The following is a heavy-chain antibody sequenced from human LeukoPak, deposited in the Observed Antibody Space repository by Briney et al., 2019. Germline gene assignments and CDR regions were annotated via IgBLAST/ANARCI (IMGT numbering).Heavy chain of an antibody. CDR2: IFPDSGEI. D-gene: IGHD3-10*01. CDR3: AKAGVYGSGLYYFDY. CDR1: GFTFNTFA. Sequence: GGSLRLACVASGFTFNTFAMLWVRQPPGKGLEWVSSIFPDSGEIHYADSVRGRFTISRDNSKNTLSLQMNSLRAEDTAVYYCAKAGVYGSGLYYFDYWGQGTLVTVSS. J-gene: IGHJ4*02. V-gene: IGHV3-23*01.